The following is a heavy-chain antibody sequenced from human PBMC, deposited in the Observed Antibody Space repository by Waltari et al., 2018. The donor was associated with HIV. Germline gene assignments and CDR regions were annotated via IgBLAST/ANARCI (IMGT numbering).Heavy chain of an antibody. J-gene: IGHJ4*02. CDR3: AGEFYYDSTGYNSGFDY. CDR2: ISYDGSHN. V-gene: IGHV3-30*01. CDR1: GLRFSTYV. Sequence: QVHLVESGGGVVQPGRSLRLSCAASGLRFSTYVMHRVRQGQGKGLEWVANISYDGSHNYHANYGRVRITIAGDNSSNTLYLQMNSLRPEDTAVYFCAGEFYYDSTGYNSGFDYWGQGTLVTVSS. D-gene: IGHD3-22*01.